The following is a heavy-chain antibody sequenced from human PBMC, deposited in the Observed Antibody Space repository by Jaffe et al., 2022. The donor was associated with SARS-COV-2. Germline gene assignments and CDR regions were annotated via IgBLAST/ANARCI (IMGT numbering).Heavy chain of an antibody. J-gene: IGHJ4*02. Sequence: EVQLVQSGAEVKKPGESLKISCKGSGYSFTSYWIGWVRQMPGKGLEWMGIIYPGDSDTRYSPSFQGQVTISADKSTNTAYLQWSSLKASDTAMYYCARRRDCSIGICQSDYWGQGTLVTVSS. CDR2: IYPGDSDT. CDR1: GYSFTSYW. V-gene: IGHV5-51*01. D-gene: IGHD2-15*01. CDR3: ARRRDCSIGICQSDY.